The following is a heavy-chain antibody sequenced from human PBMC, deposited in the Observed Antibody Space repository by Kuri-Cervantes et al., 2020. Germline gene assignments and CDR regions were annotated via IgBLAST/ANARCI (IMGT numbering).Heavy chain of an antibody. Sequence: SVQVSCKASGCTFSSYAISWVRQAPGQGLEWMGGVDPEDGETIYAQKLQGRVTITRDTSASTAYMELSSLRSEDTAVYYCASDGGSSRGSDYWCQGTLVTVSS. V-gene: IGHV1-69*10. CDR3: ASDGGSSRGSDY. D-gene: IGHD3-16*01. J-gene: IGHJ4*02. CDR1: GCTFSSYA. CDR2: VDPEDGET.